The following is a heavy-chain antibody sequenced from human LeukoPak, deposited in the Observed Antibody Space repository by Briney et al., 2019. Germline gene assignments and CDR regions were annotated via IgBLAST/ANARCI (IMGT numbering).Heavy chain of an antibody. J-gene: IGHJ1*01. CDR2: NRSDETST. D-gene: IGHD4-17*01. Sequence: GGSLRLSCAASGFTFSNYWMHWVGQGPGKGLVWVSRNRSDETSTSCAASLKGRFNISRDISKNTLYLQMSSLRAEETAVYYCARGGDPVKYYAEYFQYWGQGTLVTVSS. CDR3: ARGGDPVKYYAEYFQY. CDR1: GFTFSNYW. V-gene: IGHV3-74*01.